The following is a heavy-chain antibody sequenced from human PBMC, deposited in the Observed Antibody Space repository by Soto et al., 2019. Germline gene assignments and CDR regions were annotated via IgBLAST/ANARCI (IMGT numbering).Heavy chain of an antibody. CDR2: ISSSSSTI. CDR1: GFTFSSYS. V-gene: IGHV3-48*01. CDR3: ASDILVGYCSGGSCAFDI. J-gene: IGHJ3*02. D-gene: IGHD2-15*01. Sequence: EVQLVESGGGLVQPGGSLRLSCAASGFTFSSYSMNWVRQAPGKGLEWVSYISSSSSTIYYADSVKRRLTISRDNAKNALYLQMNSLRAEDTAVYYCASDILVGYCSGGSCAFDIWGQGTMVTVSS.